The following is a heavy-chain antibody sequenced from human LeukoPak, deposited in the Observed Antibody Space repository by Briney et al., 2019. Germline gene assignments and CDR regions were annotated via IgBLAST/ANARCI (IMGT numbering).Heavy chain of an antibody. J-gene: IGHJ4*02. CDR2: MSSDGIKT. D-gene: IGHD6-13*01. CDR1: GFTFRTSG. V-gene: IGHV3-30*18. Sequence: PGGSLRLSCATSGFTFRTSGVHWVRQAPGKGLEWVALMSSDGIKTYYADSVKGRFTVSRDSSKDILYLQMNSLRAEDTAVYYCAKPGNYWGQGTLVTVSS. CDR3: AKPGNY.